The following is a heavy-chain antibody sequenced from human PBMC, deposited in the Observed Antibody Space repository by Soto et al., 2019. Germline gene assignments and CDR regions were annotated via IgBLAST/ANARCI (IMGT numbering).Heavy chain of an antibody. Sequence: GGSLRLSCAVTGFTLTRYGMPSARLSSGKGLEWVAHISYDGSNEHYVDSVKGRFTISRDNSKNTLYLQMNSLRAEDTAVYYWARGLGSSGGYSPWDAFDIWGQGT. J-gene: IGHJ3*02. D-gene: IGHD6-19*01. V-gene: IGHV3-30*03. CDR2: ISYDGSNE. CDR1: GFTLTRYG. CDR3: ARGLGSSGGYSPWDAFDI.